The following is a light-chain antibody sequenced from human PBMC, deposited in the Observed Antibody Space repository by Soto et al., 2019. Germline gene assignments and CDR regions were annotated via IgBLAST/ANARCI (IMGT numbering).Light chain of an antibody. J-gene: IGLJ3*02. V-gene: IGLV4-69*01. CDR1: SGHSSYN. Sequence: QSVLTQSPSASASLGASVKLTCTLSSGHSSYNIAWYQHQSEKGPRYLMKLNSDGSHNRGDGIPDRFSGSSSGAERYLTISSLQSEDEADYYCQTWDTGIRVFGGGTKVTVL. CDR2: LNSDGSH. CDR3: QTWDTGIRV.